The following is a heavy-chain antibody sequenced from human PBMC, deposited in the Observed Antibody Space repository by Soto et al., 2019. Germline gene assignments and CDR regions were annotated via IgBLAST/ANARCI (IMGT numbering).Heavy chain of an antibody. CDR1: GYSFPSHG. CDR3: ATLPPSYFDPSGYFLED. Sequence: ASVKVSCKASGYSFPSHGIGWMRQAPGQGLEWMGWITTFNGNTNYAKKFQERVTMTADTSTSTVYMELRSLRYDDTAVYFCATLPPSYFDPSGYFLEDWGQGTLVTVSS. V-gene: IGHV1-18*01. CDR2: ITTFNGNT. D-gene: IGHD3-22*01. J-gene: IGHJ4*02.